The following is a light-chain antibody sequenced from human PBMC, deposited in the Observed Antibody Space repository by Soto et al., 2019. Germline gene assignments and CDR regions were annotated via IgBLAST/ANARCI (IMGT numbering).Light chain of an antibody. CDR3: QQSYTTPVYS. CDR1: QNIIFY. Sequence: DIQMTQSPSSLSASVGDRVTITCRASQNIIFYLNWYQQRIGKSPKLLIHAASNLQSGVPSRFSGSRSGTDFTLTISNLQPEDFATYFCQQSYTTPVYSFGQGTKVDIK. CDR2: AAS. J-gene: IGKJ2*01. V-gene: IGKV1-39*01.